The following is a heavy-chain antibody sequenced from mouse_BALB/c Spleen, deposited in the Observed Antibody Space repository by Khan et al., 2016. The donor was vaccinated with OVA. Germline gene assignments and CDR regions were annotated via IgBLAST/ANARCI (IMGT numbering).Heavy chain of an antibody. Sequence: QIQLVQSGPELKKPGETVQISCKASGFTFTNYGMNWVKQAPGKGLKWMGWINTYTGEPTFADDFKGRFAFSLKTSASTAYLQINSLKNEDTATDFCARVGYNGTMDCWGQGTSVTVSS. CDR1: GFTFTNYG. CDR2: INTYTGEP. V-gene: IGHV9-3-1*01. J-gene: IGHJ4*01. CDR3: ARVGYNGTMDC. D-gene: IGHD2-14*01.